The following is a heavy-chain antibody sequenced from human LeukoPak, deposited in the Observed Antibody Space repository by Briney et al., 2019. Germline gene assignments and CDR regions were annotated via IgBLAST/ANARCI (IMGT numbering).Heavy chain of an antibody. Sequence: ASVKVSCKASGYTFTSYGISWVRQAPGQGLEWMGWISAYNGNTNYAQKLQGRVTMTTDTSTSTAYMELRSLRSDDTAVYYCASLPTKKRDYYGSGSYYYYYGMDVWGQGTTVTVSS. J-gene: IGHJ6*02. D-gene: IGHD3-10*01. V-gene: IGHV1-18*01. CDR3: ASLPTKKRDYYGSGSYYYYYGMDV. CDR2: ISAYNGNT. CDR1: GYTFTSYG.